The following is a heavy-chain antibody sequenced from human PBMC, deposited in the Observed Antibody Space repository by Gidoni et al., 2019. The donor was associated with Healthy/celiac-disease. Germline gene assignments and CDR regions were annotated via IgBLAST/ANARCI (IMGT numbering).Heavy chain of an antibody. V-gene: IGHV4-4*02. Sequence: QVQLQESGPGLVKPSGTLSLTCAVSGGSISSRNWWRWVRQPPGKGLEWIGEIYHSGSINYNPSLKSRVTISVDTSKNQFSLKLSSVTAADTAVYYCARGEYCSSTSCYEGHFDYWGQGTLVTVSS. CDR1: GGSISSRNW. J-gene: IGHJ4*02. D-gene: IGHD2-2*01. CDR2: IYHSGSI. CDR3: ARGEYCSSTSCYEGHFDY.